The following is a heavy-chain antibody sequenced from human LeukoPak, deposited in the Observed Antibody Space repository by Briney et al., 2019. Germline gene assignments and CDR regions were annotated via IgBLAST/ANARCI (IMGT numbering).Heavy chain of an antibody. CDR1: GGTFSSYA. V-gene: IGHV1-69*05. CDR2: IIPIFGTA. D-gene: IGHD1-26*01. CDR3: ARPHSGSYYRYYYYYMDV. J-gene: IGHJ6*03. Sequence: SVKVSCKASGGTFSSYAISWVRQAPGQGLEWMGGIIPIFGTANYAQKFQGRVTITTDESTSTAYMELSSLRSEDTAVYYCARPHSGSYYRYYYYYMDVWGKGTTVTVSS.